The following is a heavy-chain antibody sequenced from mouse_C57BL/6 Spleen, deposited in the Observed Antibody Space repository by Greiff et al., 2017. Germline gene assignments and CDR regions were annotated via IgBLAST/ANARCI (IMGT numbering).Heavy chain of an antibody. V-gene: IGHV14-1*01. J-gene: IGHJ4*01. CDR1: GFNIKDYY. D-gene: IGHD1-3*01. CDR3: SNNRYAMDY. Sequence: EVQLQESGAELVRPGASVKLSCTASGFNIKDYYMHWVKQRPERGLEWIGRIDPEDGDTEYAPKFQGKATMTADTSSTTAYLQLSSLTSEDTAVYYCSNNRYAMDYWGQGTSVTVSS. CDR2: IDPEDGDT.